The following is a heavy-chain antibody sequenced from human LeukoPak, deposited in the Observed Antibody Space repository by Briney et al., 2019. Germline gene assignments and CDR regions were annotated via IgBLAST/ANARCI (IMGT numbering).Heavy chain of an antibody. CDR2: ISAYNGNT. V-gene: IGHV1-18*01. D-gene: IGHD4-17*01. Sequence: GASVKDSCKASGYTFTSYGISWVRQAPGQGLEWMGWISAYNGNTNYAQKLQGRVTMTTDTSTSTAYMELRSLRSDDTAAYYCARDPPTYGDYPYYYYGMDVWGQGTTVTVSS. CDR1: GYTFTSYG. J-gene: IGHJ6*02. CDR3: ARDPPTYGDYPYYYYGMDV.